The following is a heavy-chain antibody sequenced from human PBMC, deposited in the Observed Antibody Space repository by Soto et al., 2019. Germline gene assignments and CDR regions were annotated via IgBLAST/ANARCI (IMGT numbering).Heavy chain of an antibody. CDR1: GCTFTSYG. Sequence: ASVKVSCKASGCTFTSYGISWVRQAPGQGLEWMGWISAYNGNTNYAQKLQGRVTMTTDTSTSTAYMELRSLRSDDTAVYYCARDDYPGNWFDLWGQGTLVTVSS. CDR3: ARDDYPGNWFDL. CDR2: ISAYNGNT. J-gene: IGHJ5*02. V-gene: IGHV1-18*01. D-gene: IGHD4-17*01.